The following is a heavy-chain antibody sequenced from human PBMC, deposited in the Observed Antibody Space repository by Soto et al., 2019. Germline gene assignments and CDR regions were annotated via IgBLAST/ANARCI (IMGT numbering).Heavy chain of an antibody. J-gene: IGHJ4*02. V-gene: IGHV1-69*02. CDR3: VVVPAASTWYYFDY. D-gene: IGHD2-2*01. CDR2: IIPILGIA. CDR1: GGTFSSYT. Sequence: HVQLVQSGAEVKKPGSSVKVSCKASGGTFSSYTISWVRQAPGQGLEWMGRIIPILGIANYAQKFQGRVTITADKSTSTAYMELSSLRSEDTALYYCVVVPAASTWYYFDYWGQGTLVTVSS.